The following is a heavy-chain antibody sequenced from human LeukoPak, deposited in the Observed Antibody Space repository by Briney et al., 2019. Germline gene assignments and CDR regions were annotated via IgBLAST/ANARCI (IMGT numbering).Heavy chain of an antibody. V-gene: IGHV3-30*18. CDR3: AKLGFDSSGSHTLFDY. CDR1: GFTFSSYG. D-gene: IGHD3-22*01. J-gene: IGHJ4*02. Sequence: GGSLRLSGAASGFTFSSYGMHWVRQGPGKGLEWLAIISYDGRNNHYGDSVKGRFTISRDNSKNTLHLQMNSLRAEDTAVYYCAKLGFDSSGSHTLFDYWGQGTQVTVSS. CDR2: ISYDGRNN.